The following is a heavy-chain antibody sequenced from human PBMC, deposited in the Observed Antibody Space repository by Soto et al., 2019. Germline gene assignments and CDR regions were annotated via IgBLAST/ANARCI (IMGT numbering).Heavy chain of an antibody. CDR1: GGSISSYY. CDR3: ASPRDTRIWYYAY. CDR2: IYYSGST. J-gene: IGHJ4*02. D-gene: IGHD2-2*02. Sequence: SETLSLTCTVSGGSISSYYWSWIRQPPGEGLEWIGYIYYSGSTDYNPSLKSRVTISVDTSKNQFSLKLSSVTAADTAVYYCASPRDTRIWYYAYWGQGALVTVSS. V-gene: IGHV4-59*08.